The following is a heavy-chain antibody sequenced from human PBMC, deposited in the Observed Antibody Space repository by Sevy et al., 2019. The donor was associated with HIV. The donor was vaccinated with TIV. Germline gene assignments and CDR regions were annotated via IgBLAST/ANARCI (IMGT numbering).Heavy chain of an antibody. V-gene: IGHV3-48*03. CDR1: GFTFSSYE. D-gene: IGHD2-21*02. CDR3: ARVGAYCGGDCYSEP. J-gene: IGHJ3*01. CDR2: ISSSGSTI. Sequence: GGSLRLSCAASGFTFSSYEMNWVRQAPVKGLEWVSYISSSGSTIYYADSVKGRFTISRDNAKNSLYLQMNSLRAEDTAVYYCARVGAYCGGDCYSEPWGQGTMVTVSS.